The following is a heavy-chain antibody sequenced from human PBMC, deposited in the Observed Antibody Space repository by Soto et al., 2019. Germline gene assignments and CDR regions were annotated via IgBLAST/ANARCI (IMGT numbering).Heavy chain of an antibody. CDR2: IYSNGYT. J-gene: IGHJ4*02. Sequence: SETLSLTCTVSGDSISSGGYYWSCLRQLPGKGLAWIGYIYSNGYTYYNPSLESRVTISVDTSNNQFSLKLTSVTAADTAVYYCARDKITGLFDYWGQGTLVTVSS. CDR3: ARDKITGLFDY. CDR1: GDSISSGGYY. D-gene: IGHD2-8*02. V-gene: IGHV4-31*03.